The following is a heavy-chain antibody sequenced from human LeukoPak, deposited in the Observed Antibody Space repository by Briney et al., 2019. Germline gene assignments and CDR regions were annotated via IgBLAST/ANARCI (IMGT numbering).Heavy chain of an antibody. V-gene: IGHV4-59*01. D-gene: IGHD3-10*01. CDR3: ARHYDSGTYPLDY. J-gene: IGHJ4*02. CDR1: GGSISNYY. Sequence: SETLSLTCTVSGGSISNYYWGWVRQPPGQRLEYIGWIYYSGNTNYNPSLKSRVTISLDTSKNQFSLTLTSVTAADTAVYYCARHYDSGTYPLDYWGPGTLATVSS. CDR2: IYYSGNT.